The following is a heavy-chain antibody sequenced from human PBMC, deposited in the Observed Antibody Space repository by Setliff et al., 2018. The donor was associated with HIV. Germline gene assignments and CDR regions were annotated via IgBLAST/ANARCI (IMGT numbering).Heavy chain of an antibody. CDR1: GDTFRSRA. CDR3: AREGNSGHGGQIEFDY. V-gene: IGHV1-69*13. D-gene: IGHD2-15*01. Sequence: ASVKVSCKASGDTFRSRAFNWVRQAPGQGPEWMGGIIPMLGTANYAQKFQGRVTITADESTSTVYMELSSLRSDDTALYYCAREGNSGHGGQIEFDYWGQETLVTVSS. CDR2: IIPMLGTA. J-gene: IGHJ4*02.